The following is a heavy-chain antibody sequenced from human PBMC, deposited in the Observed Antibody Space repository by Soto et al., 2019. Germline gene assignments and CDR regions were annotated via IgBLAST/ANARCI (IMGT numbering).Heavy chain of an antibody. Sequence: IRQSPAKGLECMSLIYYGGSTNYNPSLKIRVTISVDTPKNQSSLKLSSVTAADTAGYYCFFFQAEDGIRDL. CDR2: IYYGGST. J-gene: IGHJ2*01. CDR3: FFFQAEDGIRDL. V-gene: IGHV4-59*08. D-gene: IGHD2-21*01.